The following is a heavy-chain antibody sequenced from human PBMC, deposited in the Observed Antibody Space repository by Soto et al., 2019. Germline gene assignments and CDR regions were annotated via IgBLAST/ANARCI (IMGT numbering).Heavy chain of an antibody. CDR3: AKEFFDSSGFYPSLDALDI. D-gene: IGHD3-22*01. CDR1: GFTLGTYG. J-gene: IGHJ3*02. CDR2: ISNDGGDK. V-gene: IGHV3-30*18. Sequence: QVQLAESGGDVVQPGRSLTITCAASGFTLGTYGMHWVRQAPGKGLEWVAVISNDGGDKYYSDSVMGRFTISRDNSKNTLFLQMNSLRAEDTAVYFCAKEFFDSSGFYPSLDALDIWGQGTVVTVSS.